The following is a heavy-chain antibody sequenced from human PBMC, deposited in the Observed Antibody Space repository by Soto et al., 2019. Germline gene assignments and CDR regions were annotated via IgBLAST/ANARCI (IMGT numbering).Heavy chain of an antibody. Sequence: SETLSLTCTVSGGSISSYYWSWIRQPPGKGLEWIGYIYYSGSTNYNPSLKSRVTISVDTSKNQFSLKLSSVTAADTAVYYCARSRKVPAANVGNNWLDLWGQGNLDTVSS. V-gene: IGHV4-59*01. CDR2: IYYSGST. CDR3: ARSRKVPAANVGNNWLDL. J-gene: IGHJ5*02. CDR1: GGSISSYY. D-gene: IGHD2-2*01.